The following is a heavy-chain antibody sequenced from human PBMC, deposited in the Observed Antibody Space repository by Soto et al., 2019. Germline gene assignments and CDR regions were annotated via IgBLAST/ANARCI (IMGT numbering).Heavy chain of an antibody. Sequence: QSGGPLRLSCAASGFTFSDYAMSWVRQAPGKGLEWVSAISGSGGTTYYADSVKGRFTISRDNSKNTMYLQVNSLRAEDTAIYYCAQVMNSGWYLAYWGQGTLVTVSS. CDR2: ISGSGGTT. CDR1: GFTFSDYA. J-gene: IGHJ4*02. CDR3: AQVMNSGWYLAY. V-gene: IGHV3-23*01. D-gene: IGHD6-19*01.